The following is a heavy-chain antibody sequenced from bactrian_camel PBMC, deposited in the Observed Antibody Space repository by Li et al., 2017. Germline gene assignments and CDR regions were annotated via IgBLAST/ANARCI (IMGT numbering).Heavy chain of an antibody. CDR1: VGTYSRNC. D-gene: IGHD1*01. CDR2: IYNGGNST. V-gene: IGHV3S1*01. J-gene: IGHJ4*01. Sequence: HVQLVESGGGSVQTGGSLRLSCASPVGTYSRNCMGWFRQPAGKEHEGIAFIYNGGNSTYYADSVKGRFAISLDAAKNSVDLQMNSLKPDDTAVYYCAATGQMLSVAGCRTQGTQVTVS.